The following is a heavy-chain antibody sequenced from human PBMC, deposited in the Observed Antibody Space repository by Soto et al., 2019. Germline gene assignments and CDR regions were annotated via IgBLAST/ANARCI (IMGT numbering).Heavy chain of an antibody. Sequence: ASVKVYCTISGYTLTELSMHWVRQAPGKGLEWMGGFDPEDGETIYAQKFQGRVTMTEDTSTDTAYMELSSLRSEDTAVYYCATAYYDFWSGPTPGDYFDYWGQGTLVTVSS. J-gene: IGHJ4*02. CDR2: FDPEDGET. V-gene: IGHV1-24*01. D-gene: IGHD3-3*01. CDR3: ATAYYDFWSGPTPGDYFDY. CDR1: GYTLTELS.